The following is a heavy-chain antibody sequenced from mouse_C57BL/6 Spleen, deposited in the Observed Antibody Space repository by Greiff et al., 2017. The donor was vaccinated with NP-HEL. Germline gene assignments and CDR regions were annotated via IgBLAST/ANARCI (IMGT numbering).Heavy chain of an antibody. D-gene: IGHD4-1*01. CDR1: GYAFSSYW. Sequence: QVQLKESGAELVKPGASVKISCKASGYAFSSYWMNWVKQRPGKGLEWIGQIYPGDGDTNYNGKFKGKATLTADKSSSTAYMQLSSLTSEDSAVYFCARRDWEGYYFDYWGQGTTLTVSS. J-gene: IGHJ2*01. CDR2: IYPGDGDT. CDR3: ARRDWEGYYFDY. V-gene: IGHV1-80*01.